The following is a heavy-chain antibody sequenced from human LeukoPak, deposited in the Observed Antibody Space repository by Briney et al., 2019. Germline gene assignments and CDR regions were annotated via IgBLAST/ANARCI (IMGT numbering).Heavy chain of an antibody. V-gene: IGHV3-23*01. CDR3: ANQEFCSSTGCEYFQH. CDR2: ISGSGGST. J-gene: IGHJ1*01. Sequence: PGGSLRLSCAASGFTFSSYAMSWVRQAPGKGLEWVSAISGSGGSTYYADSVKGRFTISRDNSKNTLYLQMNSLRAEDTAVYYCANQEFCSSTGCEYFQHWGQGTLVTVSS. CDR1: GFTFSSYA. D-gene: IGHD2-2*01.